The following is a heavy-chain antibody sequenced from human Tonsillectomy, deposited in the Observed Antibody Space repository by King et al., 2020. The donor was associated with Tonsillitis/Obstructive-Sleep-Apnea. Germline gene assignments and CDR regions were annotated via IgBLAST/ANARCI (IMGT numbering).Heavy chain of an antibody. Sequence: TLKESGPTLVKPTQTLTLTCTFSGFSLSTSGVGVGWIRQPPGKALEWLALIYWDDDKRYIPSLKSRLTITKDTSKNQVVLTMTTMDPVDTATFYCAHRLEYSRSSWGFDYWGQGALVTVSS. D-gene: IGHD6-6*01. V-gene: IGHV2-5*02. CDR1: GFSLSTSGVG. J-gene: IGHJ4*02. CDR2: IYWDDDK. CDR3: AHRLEYSRSSWGFDY.